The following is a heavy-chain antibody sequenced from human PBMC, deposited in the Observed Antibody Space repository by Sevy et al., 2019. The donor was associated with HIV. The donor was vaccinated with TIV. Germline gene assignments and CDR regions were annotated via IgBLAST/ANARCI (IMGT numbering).Heavy chain of an antibody. CDR3: AREENLELGTIPLDS. J-gene: IGHJ4*02. CDR2: ISKSGSTT. Sequence: GGSLRLSCAASGFTFSHHNMNWVRQAPGKGLEWISYISKSGSTTHFADSVRGRFTIFRENGKNVLFLEMHSRTDEDTAVYYCAREENLELGTIPLDSWGRGIQVTVSS. D-gene: IGHD7-27*01. V-gene: IGHV3-48*02. CDR1: GFTFSHHN.